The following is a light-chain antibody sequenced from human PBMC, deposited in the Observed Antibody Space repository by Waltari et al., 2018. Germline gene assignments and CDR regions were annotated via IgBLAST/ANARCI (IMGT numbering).Light chain of an antibody. Sequence: QSALTQPASVSGSPGQSITISCTGTSGDIGNYKFVSWYQQEPGRAPKLIVYDVSQRPSGGSDRCSGSKSGNTASLTISGLQAEDEAEYYCSSYTTTSSWVFGGGTKLTVL. CDR2: DVS. CDR3: SSYTTTSSWV. CDR1: SGDIGNYKF. J-gene: IGLJ3*02. V-gene: IGLV2-14*01.